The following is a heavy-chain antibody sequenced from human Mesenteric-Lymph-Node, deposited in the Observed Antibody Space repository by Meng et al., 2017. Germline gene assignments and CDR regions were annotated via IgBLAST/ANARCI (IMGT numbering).Heavy chain of an antibody. Sequence: QGLLVQAGAEVKKPGASVKVSCKGSGSPFTRYTMHWVRQAPGQGLAWMGWINTYTGNPTYAQGFTGRFVFSLDTSVTTAYLQISSLKAEDTAVYYCGRDIPGGEADYWGQGTLVTVSS. CDR1: GSPFTRYT. CDR3: GRDIPGGEADY. V-gene: IGHV7-4-1*02. D-gene: IGHD2-21*01. CDR2: INTYTGNP. J-gene: IGHJ4*02.